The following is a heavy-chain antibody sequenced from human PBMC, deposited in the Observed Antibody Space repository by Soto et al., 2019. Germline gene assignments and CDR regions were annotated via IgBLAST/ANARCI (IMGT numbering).Heavy chain of an antibody. CDR3: ARGVVVVPAAMPYYYYGMDV. Sequence: EVQLVESGGGLVQPGGSLRLSCAASGFTFSSYSMNWVRQAPGKGLEWVSYISSSSTIYYEASVKGRFTISRDNAKNSLYLQMNSLRAEDTAVYYCARGVVVVPAAMPYYYYGMDVWGQGTTVTVSS. CDR2: ISSSSTI. V-gene: IGHV3-48*01. J-gene: IGHJ6*02. CDR1: GFTFSSYS. D-gene: IGHD2-2*01.